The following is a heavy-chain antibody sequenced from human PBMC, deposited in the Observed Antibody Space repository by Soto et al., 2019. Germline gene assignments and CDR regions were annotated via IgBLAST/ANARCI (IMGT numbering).Heavy chain of an antibody. D-gene: IGHD2-15*01. CDR3: AKAQGDIVVVVAATPLDY. V-gene: IGHV3-23*01. J-gene: IGHJ4*02. CDR2: ISGSGGST. CDR1: GFTFSSYA. Sequence: EVQLLESGGGLVQPGGSLRLSCAASGFTFSSYAMSWVRQAPGKGLEWVSAISGSGGSTYYADSVKGRFTISRDNSKNPLYLQMNSLRAEDTAVYYCAKAQGDIVVVVAATPLDYWGQGTLVTVSS.